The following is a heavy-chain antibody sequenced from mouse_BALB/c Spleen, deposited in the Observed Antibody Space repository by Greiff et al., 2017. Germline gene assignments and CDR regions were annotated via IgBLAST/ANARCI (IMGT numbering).Heavy chain of an antibody. V-gene: IGHV7-1*02. J-gene: IGHJ3*01. CDR1: GFTFSDFY. CDR2: SRNKANDYTT. CDR3: ARDNWDGRFAY. Sequence: EVKLVESGGGLVQPGGSLRLSCATSGFTFSDFYMEWVRQPPGKRLAWIAASRNKANDYTTEYSASVKGRFIVSRDTSQSILYLQMNALRAEDTAIYYCARDNWDGRFAYWGQGTLVTVTA. D-gene: IGHD4-1*01.